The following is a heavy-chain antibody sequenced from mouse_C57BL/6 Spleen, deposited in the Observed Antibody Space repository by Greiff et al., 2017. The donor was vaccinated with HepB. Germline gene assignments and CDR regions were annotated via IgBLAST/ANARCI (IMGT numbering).Heavy chain of an antibody. Sequence: ESGPGLVKPSQSLSLTFSVTGYSITSGYYWNWIRQFPGNKLEWMGYISYDGSNNYNPSLKNRISITRDTSKNQFFLKLNSVTTEDTATYYCARGYYGLDYWGQGTTLTVSS. V-gene: IGHV3-6*01. CDR1: GYSITSGYY. D-gene: IGHD1-1*01. CDR2: ISYDGSN. J-gene: IGHJ2*01. CDR3: ARGYYGLDY.